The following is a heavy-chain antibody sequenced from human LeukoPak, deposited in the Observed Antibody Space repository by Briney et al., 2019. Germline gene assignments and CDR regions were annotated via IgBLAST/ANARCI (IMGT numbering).Heavy chain of an antibody. CDR3: ARGPPPDSYDSSGYFDS. J-gene: IGHJ4*02. V-gene: IGHV3-72*01. CDR2: TRNKGNSYTT. CDR1: GFTFSDHY. Sequence: GGSLRLSCAASGFTFSDHYMDCVREAPGKGLEGGGRTRNKGNSYTTEYAASVKGRFTISRDDSQNSLYLQMNSLKIEDSAVYYCARGPPPDSYDSSGYFDSWGQGTLVTVSS. D-gene: IGHD3-22*01.